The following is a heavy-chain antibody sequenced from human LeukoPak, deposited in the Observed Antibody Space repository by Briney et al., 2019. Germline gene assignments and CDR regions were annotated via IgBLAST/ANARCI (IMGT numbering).Heavy chain of an antibody. J-gene: IGHJ4*02. CDR3: ARTPGYCSGGSCYHY. CDR2: INPNSGGT. Sequence: GASVKVSCKASGYTFTGYYMHWVRQAPGQGLEWMGWINPNSGGTNYAQKFQGRVTMTRDTSISTAYMELSRLRSDDTAVYYCARTPGYCSGGSCYHYGGQETLVTVSS. D-gene: IGHD2-15*01. V-gene: IGHV1-2*02. CDR1: GYTFTGYY.